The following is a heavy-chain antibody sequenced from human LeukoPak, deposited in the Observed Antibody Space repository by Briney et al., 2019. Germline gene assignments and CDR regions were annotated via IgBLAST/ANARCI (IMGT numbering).Heavy chain of an antibody. CDR3: ARGSYGYD. CDR1: GYTFTDYY. D-gene: IGHD1-26*01. Sequence: ASVKVSCKASGYTFTDYYLHWVRQAPGQGLEWVGWINPNPNSGGTSYAQKFQGRLTMTRDTSINTAYMEPSGLRSDDTAVYFCARGSYGYDWGQGTLVTVSS. CDR2: INPNPNSGGT. J-gene: IGHJ4*02. V-gene: IGHV1-2*02.